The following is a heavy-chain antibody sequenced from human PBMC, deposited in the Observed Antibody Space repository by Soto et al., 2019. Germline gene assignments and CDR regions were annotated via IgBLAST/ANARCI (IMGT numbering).Heavy chain of an antibody. D-gene: IGHD2-15*01. CDR1: GFTFSSYW. CDR2: INGDGRTT. CDR3: AKGPDCSGGGCYYHGAH. Sequence: EVQLVESGGGLVQPGGSLRLSCVASGFTFSSYWMHWVRQTPGKGLEWVSRINGDGRTTDYADSVKGRFTISRDNSKSTVFLQMNSLRAEDTAVFYCAKGPDCSGGGCYYHGAHWGQGTLVTVSS. J-gene: IGHJ4*02. V-gene: IGHV3-74*01.